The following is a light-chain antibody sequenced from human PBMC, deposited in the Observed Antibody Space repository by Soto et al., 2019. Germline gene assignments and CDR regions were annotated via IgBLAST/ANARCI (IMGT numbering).Light chain of an antibody. J-gene: IGKJ4*01. Sequence: DIQMTQSPSSVSASVGDRVTITCRASQGLSNRLAWYQQKPGKAPKLLIYDASTLQTGVPSRVSGSGAGTDFTLTISSLQPEDFATYSCQQANSFPLTFGGGTKVGIK. V-gene: IGKV1-12*01. CDR1: QGLSNR. CDR2: DAS. CDR3: QQANSFPLT.